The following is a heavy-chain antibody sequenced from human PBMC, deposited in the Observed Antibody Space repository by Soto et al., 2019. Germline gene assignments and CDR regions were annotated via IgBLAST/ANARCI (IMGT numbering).Heavy chain of an antibody. Sequence: SETLSLTCTVSGGSISSSSYYWGWIRQPPGKGLEWIGSIYYSGSTYYNPSLKSRVTISVGTSKNQFSLKVSSVTAADTAVYYCLESSGYDGGMDVWGQGTTVTGSS. CDR1: GGSISSSSYY. D-gene: IGHD3-22*01. CDR2: IYYSGST. J-gene: IGHJ6*02. V-gene: IGHV4-39*01. CDR3: LESSGYDGGMDV.